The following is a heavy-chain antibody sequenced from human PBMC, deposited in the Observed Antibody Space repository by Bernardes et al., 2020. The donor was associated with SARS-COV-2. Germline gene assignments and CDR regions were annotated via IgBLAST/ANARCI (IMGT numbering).Heavy chain of an antibody. V-gene: IGHV4-39*01. CDR2: IYYSGST. J-gene: IGHJ4*02. CDR3: ARHLDEYSGYVG. Sequence: SEPLSLTCTVSGGSISSSSYYWGWLLQPPGKGLEWIGSIYYSGSTYYNPSLKSRVTISVDTSKNQFSLKLSSVTAADTAVYYCARHLDEYSGYVGWGQGTLVTVSS. D-gene: IGHD5-12*01. CDR1: GGSISSSSYY.